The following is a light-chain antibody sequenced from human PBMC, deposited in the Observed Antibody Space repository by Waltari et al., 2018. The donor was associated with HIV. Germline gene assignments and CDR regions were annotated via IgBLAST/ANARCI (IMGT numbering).Light chain of an antibody. Sequence: SVLTQPPSASGTPGQRVTISSSGSTSTLGSDDVFWYQHLPGAAPKLLIHRNNQRPSGVPDRFSGSTSGTSASLAISGLRSEDEADYYCVAWDDSLRGVVFGGGTKVAAL. CDR2: RNN. CDR1: TSTLGSDD. J-gene: IGLJ2*01. CDR3: VAWDDSLRGVV. V-gene: IGLV1-47*01.